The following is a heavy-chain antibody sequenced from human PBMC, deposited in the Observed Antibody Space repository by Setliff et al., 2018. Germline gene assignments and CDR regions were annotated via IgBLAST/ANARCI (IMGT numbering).Heavy chain of an antibody. J-gene: IGHJ6*03. Sequence: SETLSLTCTVSGDSISSRRSYWGWFRQPAGKGLEWIGQIYTSWSTNYNPSLKSRVTISLDTSKNQFSLNLSSLTAADTAVYYCARVSGFQYMDVWGKGTTVTVSS. CDR3: ARVSGFQYMDV. D-gene: IGHD3-3*01. V-gene: IGHV4-61*09. CDR1: GDSISSRRSY. CDR2: IYTSWST.